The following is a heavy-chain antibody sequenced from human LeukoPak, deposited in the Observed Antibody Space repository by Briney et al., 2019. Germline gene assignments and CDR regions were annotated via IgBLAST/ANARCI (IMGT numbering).Heavy chain of an antibody. CDR3: ARDFCGGDCYDAFDI. J-gene: IGHJ3*02. CDR1: GFTFSSYE. D-gene: IGHD2-21*02. CDR2: ISSSGSTI. Sequence: TGGSLRLSCAASGFTFSSYEMNWVRQAPGKGLEWVSYISSSGSTIYYADSVKGRFTISRDNAKNSLYLQMNSLRAEDTAVYYCARDFCGGDCYDAFDIWGQGTMVTVSS. V-gene: IGHV3-48*03.